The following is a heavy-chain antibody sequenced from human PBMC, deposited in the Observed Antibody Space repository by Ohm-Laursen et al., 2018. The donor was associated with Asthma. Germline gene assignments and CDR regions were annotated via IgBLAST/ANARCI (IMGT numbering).Heavy chain of an antibody. CDR1: GGSISSGDYY. Sequence: TLSLTCTVSGGSISSGDYYWSWIRQPPGKGLEWIGYIYYSGSTYYNPSLKSRVTISVDTSKNQFSPKLSSVTAADTAVYYCARAVGAHYFDYWGQGTLVTVSS. D-gene: IGHD3-16*01. CDR3: ARAVGAHYFDY. V-gene: IGHV4-30-4*01. CDR2: IYYSGST. J-gene: IGHJ4*02.